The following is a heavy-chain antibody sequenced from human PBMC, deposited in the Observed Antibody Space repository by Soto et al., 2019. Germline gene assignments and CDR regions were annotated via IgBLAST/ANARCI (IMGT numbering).Heavy chain of an antibody. CDR3: ARAGGSGSYYNPGAFDI. J-gene: IGHJ3*02. CDR2: IWYDGSNK. D-gene: IGHD3-10*01. V-gene: IGHV3-33*01. Sequence: GGSLRLSCAASGFTFSSYGMHWVRQAPGKGLEWVAVIWYDGSNKYYADSVKGRFTISRDNSKNTLYLQMNSLRAEDTAVYYFARAGGSGSYYNPGAFDIWGQGTMVTVSS. CDR1: GFTFSSYG.